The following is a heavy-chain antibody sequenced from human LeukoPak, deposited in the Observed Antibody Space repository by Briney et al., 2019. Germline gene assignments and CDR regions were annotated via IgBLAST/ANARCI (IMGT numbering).Heavy chain of an antibody. CDR3: AKVFDSSGYTASYFDY. D-gene: IGHD3-22*01. CDR1: GFTFSSYA. J-gene: IGHJ4*02. V-gene: IGHV3-23*01. Sequence: GGSLRLSCAASGFTFSSYAMSWVRQAPGKGLEWVSAISGSGGSTYYADSVKGRFTISRDNSKNTLYLQMNSLRAEDTAVYYCAKVFDSSGYTASYFDYWGQGTLVTVSS. CDR2: ISGSGGST.